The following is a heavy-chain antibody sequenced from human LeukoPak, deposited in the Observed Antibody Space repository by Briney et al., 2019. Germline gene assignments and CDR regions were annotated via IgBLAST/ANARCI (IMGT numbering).Heavy chain of an antibody. V-gene: IGHV4-34*01. D-gene: IGHD3-3*01. CDR2: INHSGST. Sequence: SETLSLTCAVYGGSLSGYYWSWIRQPPGKGLEWIGEINHSGSTNYNPSLKSRVTISVDTSKNQFSLKLSSVTAADTAVYYCARLDWLQYYFDYWGQGTLVTVSS. J-gene: IGHJ4*02. CDR1: GGSLSGYY. CDR3: ARLDWLQYYFDY.